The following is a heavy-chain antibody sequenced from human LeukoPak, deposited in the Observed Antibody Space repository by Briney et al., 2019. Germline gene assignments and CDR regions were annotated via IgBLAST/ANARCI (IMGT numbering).Heavy chain of an antibody. D-gene: IGHD3-22*01. Sequence: SETLSLTCTVSGGSISSSSYYWGWFRQPPGKGLEWIGSIYYSGSTYYNPSLKSRVTISVDTSKNQSSLKLSSVTAADTAVYYCARGLETYYYDSSGYSLDYWGQGTLVTVSS. J-gene: IGHJ4*02. CDR2: IYYSGST. CDR1: GGSISSSSYY. CDR3: ARGLETYYYDSSGYSLDY. V-gene: IGHV4-39*07.